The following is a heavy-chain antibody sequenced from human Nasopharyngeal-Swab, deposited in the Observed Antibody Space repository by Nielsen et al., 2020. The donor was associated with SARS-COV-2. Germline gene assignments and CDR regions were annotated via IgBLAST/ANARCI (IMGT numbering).Heavy chain of an antibody. CDR2: IDEHGSIT. J-gene: IGHJ4*02. CDR1: GYTFSSYW. Sequence: GGSLRLSCAASGYTFSSYWMHWVRQVPGKGLVWVSRIDEHGSITDYADSVKGRFTISRDNAKNTLYLQMNSMRGEDTAVYYCTRDIGGKYGYWCQGNLVTVSS. D-gene: IGHD4-23*01. CDR3: TRDIGGKYGY. V-gene: IGHV3-74*01.